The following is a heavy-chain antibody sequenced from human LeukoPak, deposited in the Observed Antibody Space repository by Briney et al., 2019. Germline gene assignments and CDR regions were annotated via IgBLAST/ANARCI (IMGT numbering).Heavy chain of an antibody. CDR2: INHSGST. J-gene: IGHJ6*02. V-gene: IGHV4-34*01. CDR1: GGSFSGYY. D-gene: IGHD5-24*01. Sequence: SETLSLTCAVYGGSFSGYYWSWIRQPPGKGLEWIGEINHSGSTNYNPSLKSRVTISVDTSKDQFSLKLSSVTAADTAVYYCARFGYRNYYYGMDVWGQGTTVTVSS. CDR3: ARFGYRNYYYGMDV.